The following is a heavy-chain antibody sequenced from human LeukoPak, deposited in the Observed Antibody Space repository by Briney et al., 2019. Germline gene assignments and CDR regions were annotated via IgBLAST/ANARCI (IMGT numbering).Heavy chain of an antibody. CDR2: ISSSSSTI. V-gene: IGHV3-48*04. Sequence: GGSLRLSCAASGFTFSSYSMSWVRQAPGKGLEWVSYISSSSSTIYYADSVKGRFTISRDNAKNSLYLQMNSLRAEDTAVYYCARDGGYCSGGSCYARDDYWGQGTLVTVSS. CDR3: ARDGGYCSGGSCYARDDY. D-gene: IGHD2-15*01. J-gene: IGHJ4*02. CDR1: GFTFSSYS.